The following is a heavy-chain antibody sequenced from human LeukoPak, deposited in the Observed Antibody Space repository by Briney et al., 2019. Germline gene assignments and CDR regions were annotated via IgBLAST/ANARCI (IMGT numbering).Heavy chain of an antibody. Sequence: AGESLKISCKGSGYSFTSYWIGWVRQMPGKGLEWMGIIYPGDSDTRYSPSFQGQVTISADKSISTAYLQWSSLKASDTAMYYCARHRSPSPSRAHYYYYMDVWGKGTTVTISS. CDR3: ARHRSPSPSRAHYYYYMDV. CDR2: IYPGDSDT. CDR1: GYSFTSYW. V-gene: IGHV5-51*01. J-gene: IGHJ6*03.